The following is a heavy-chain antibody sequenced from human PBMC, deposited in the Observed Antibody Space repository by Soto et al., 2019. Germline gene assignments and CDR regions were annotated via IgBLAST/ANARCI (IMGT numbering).Heavy chain of an antibody. CDR1: GYTFTSYG. CDR2: ISAYNGNT. Sequence: ASVKVSCKASGYTFTSYGISWVRQAPGQGLEWMGWISAYNGNTNYAQKLQGRVTMTTDTSTSTAYMELRSLRSDDTAVYYCARADRYGDYDLNAFDIWGQGTMVTVSS. CDR3: ARADRYGDYDLNAFDI. V-gene: IGHV1-18*01. D-gene: IGHD4-17*01. J-gene: IGHJ3*02.